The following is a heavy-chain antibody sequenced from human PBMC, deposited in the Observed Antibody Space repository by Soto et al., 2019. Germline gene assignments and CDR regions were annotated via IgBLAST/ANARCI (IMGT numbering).Heavy chain of an antibody. V-gene: IGHV4-30-4*01. CDR1: GGSVTSDEDY. D-gene: IGHD4-17*01. CDR3: ATESGSTYGYFDY. Sequence: SETLSLTCTVSGGSVTSDEDYWSWIRQSPGKGLEWIGYISNSGSTGYNPSLKTRLSMSVDRSKNQFTLGLTSVTAADTAVYFCATESGSTYGYFDYWGQGTQVTVS. J-gene: IGHJ4*02. CDR2: ISNSGST.